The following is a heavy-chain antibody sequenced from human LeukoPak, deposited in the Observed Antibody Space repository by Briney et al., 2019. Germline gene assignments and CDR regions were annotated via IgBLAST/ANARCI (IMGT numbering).Heavy chain of an antibody. J-gene: IGHJ5*02. CDR3: ARTTTWLQLWWFDP. Sequence: PGGSLRLSCAASGFTFSDYYMSWIRQAPGKGLEWVSYISSSGSTIYYADSVKGRFTISRDNAKNSLYLQMNSLRAEDTAVYYCARTTTWLQLWWFDPSGQGTLVTVSS. CDR2: ISSSGSTI. CDR1: GFTFSDYY. D-gene: IGHD5-18*01. V-gene: IGHV3-11*04.